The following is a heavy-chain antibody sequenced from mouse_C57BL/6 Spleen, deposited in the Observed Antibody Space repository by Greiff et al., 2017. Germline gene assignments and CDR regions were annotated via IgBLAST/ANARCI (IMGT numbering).Heavy chain of an antibody. V-gene: IGHV14-4*01. CDR3: TGVYYSSRDWYLDV. J-gene: IGHJ1*03. Sequence: EVKLQESGAELVRPGASVKLSCTASGFNIKDDYMHWVKQRPEQGLEWIGWIDPEDGDTEYASKFQGQATITADTSSNTAYLQLSSLTSEDTAVYYCTGVYYSSRDWYLDVWGTGTTVTVSS. CDR2: IDPEDGDT. CDR1: GFNIKDDY. D-gene: IGHD1-1*01.